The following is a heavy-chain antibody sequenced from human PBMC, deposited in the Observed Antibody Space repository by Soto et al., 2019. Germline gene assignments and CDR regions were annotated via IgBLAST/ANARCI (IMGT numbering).Heavy chain of an antibody. CDR2: FYYSENT. Sequence: SETLSLTCSVSGGSISSKSYSWGWIRQPPGKGLEWIGTFYYSENTYYNPSLKSRVTISVDTSKNQFSLKMTSVTAADTAVYYCAVTGTYNWFDPWGQGTLVTVSS. CDR3: AVTGTYNWFDP. D-gene: IGHD7-27*01. J-gene: IGHJ5*02. V-gene: IGHV4-39*01. CDR1: GGSISSKSYS.